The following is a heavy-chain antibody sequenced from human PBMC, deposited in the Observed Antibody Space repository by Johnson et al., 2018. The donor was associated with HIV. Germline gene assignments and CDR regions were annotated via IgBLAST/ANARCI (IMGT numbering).Heavy chain of an antibody. V-gene: IGHV3-30-3*01. CDR2: ISYDGSNK. D-gene: IGHD1-26*01. J-gene: IGHJ3*02. CDR3: ARDRMRGATKDAFDI. Sequence: QEQLVESGGGVVQPGRSLRLSCAASGFTFSSYPMHWVRQAPGKGLEWVAFISYDGSNKYYADSVKGRFTISRDNSKNTLYLQMNSLRAEDTAVYYCARDRMRGATKDAFDIWGQGTMVTVSS. CDR1: GFTFSSYP.